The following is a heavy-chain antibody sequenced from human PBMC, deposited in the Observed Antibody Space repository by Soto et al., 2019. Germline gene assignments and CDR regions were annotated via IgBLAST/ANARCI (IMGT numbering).Heavy chain of an antibody. CDR2: IWYDGSNK. V-gene: IGHV3-33*01. J-gene: IGHJ6*02. CDR1: GFTFSSYG. Sequence: LRLSCAASGFTFSSYGMHWVRQAPGKGLEWVAVIWYDGSNKYYADSVKGRFTISRDNSKNTLYLQMNSLRAEDTAVYYCARGGYSYGRYYYYYGMDVWGQGXTVTVSS. CDR3: ARGGYSYGRYYYYYGMDV. D-gene: IGHD5-18*01.